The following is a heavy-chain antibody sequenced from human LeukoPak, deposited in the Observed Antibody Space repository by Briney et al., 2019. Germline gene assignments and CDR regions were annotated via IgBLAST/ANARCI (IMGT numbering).Heavy chain of an antibody. V-gene: IGHV3-21*01. CDR2: ISSSSSHM. CDR3: ARDDTSVHFFDY. Sequence: GGSLRLSCAASGFTFKIYSMNWARQAPGKGLEWVSSISSSSSHMYYADSVKGRFTISRDNAKNPLYLQMNTLRAEDTAVYYCARDDTSVHFFDYWGREPWSPSLQ. CDR1: GFTFKIYS. J-gene: IGHJ4*02. D-gene: IGHD1-1*01.